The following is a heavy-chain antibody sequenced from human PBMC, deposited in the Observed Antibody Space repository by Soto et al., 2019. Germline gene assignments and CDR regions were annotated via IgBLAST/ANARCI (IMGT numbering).Heavy chain of an antibody. CDR3: ARAQGTRRDSSGYSNDAFDI. V-gene: IGHV3-13*01. Sequence: GGSLRLSCAASGFTFSSYDMHWVRQATGKGLEWVSAIGTAGDTYYPGSVKGRFTISRENAKNSLYLQMNSLRARDTAVYYCARAQGTRRDSSGYSNDAFDIWGQGTMVTVSS. CDR1: GFTFSSYD. CDR2: IGTAGDT. J-gene: IGHJ3*02. D-gene: IGHD3-22*01.